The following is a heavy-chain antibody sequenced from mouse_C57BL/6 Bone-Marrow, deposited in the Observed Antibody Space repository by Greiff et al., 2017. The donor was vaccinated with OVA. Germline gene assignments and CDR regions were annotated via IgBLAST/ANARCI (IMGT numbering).Heavy chain of an antibody. CDR1: GYAFSSYW. Sequence: VQLQQSGAELVKPGASVKISCKASGYAFSSYWMNWVKQRPGTGLEWIGQIYPGDGDTNYNGKFKGKATLTADKSSSTAYMQLSSLTSEDSAVYFCARGSNYAWFAYWGQGTLVTVSA. J-gene: IGHJ3*01. D-gene: IGHD2-5*01. V-gene: IGHV1-80*01. CDR2: IYPGDGDT. CDR3: ARGSNYAWFAY.